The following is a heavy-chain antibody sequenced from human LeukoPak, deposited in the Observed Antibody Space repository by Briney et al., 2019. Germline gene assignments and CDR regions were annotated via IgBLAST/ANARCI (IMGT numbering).Heavy chain of an antibody. CDR2: IYYSGST. D-gene: IGHD3-22*01. CDR3: ARLNSSGCHYLY. Sequence: KPSETLSLTCTVSGGSISSYYWSWIRQPPGKGLEWIGYIYYSGSTNYNPSLKSRVTISVDTSKNQFSLKLSSVTAADTAVYYCARLNSSGCHYLYWGQGSLGTVSS. V-gene: IGHV4-59*08. CDR1: GGSISSYY. J-gene: IGHJ4*02.